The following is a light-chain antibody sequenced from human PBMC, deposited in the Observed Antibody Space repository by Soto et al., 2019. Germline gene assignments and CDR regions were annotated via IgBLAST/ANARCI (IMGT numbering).Light chain of an antibody. CDR2: DAS. CDR3: QQRSNWPLT. Sequence: EIVLTQSPATLSLSPGERATLSCRASQTVSGYLGWYQQKPGQAPRLLIYDASNRATGIPARFSGSGSGTDFSLTISSLEPEVFAIYYCQQRSNWPLTFGGGTKVEIE. CDR1: QTVSGY. V-gene: IGKV3-11*01. J-gene: IGKJ4*01.